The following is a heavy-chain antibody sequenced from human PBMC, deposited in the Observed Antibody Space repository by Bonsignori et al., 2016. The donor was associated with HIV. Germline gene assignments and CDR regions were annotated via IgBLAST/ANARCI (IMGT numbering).Heavy chain of an antibody. CDR2: ISSSSSTI. V-gene: IGHV3-48*02. Sequence: WIRQPPGKGLEWVSYISSSSSTIYYADSVKGRFTISRDNAKNSLYLQMNSLRDEDTAVYYCARVNRGPYYDYVWGSYRLGYFDYWGQGTLVTVSS. J-gene: IGHJ4*02. CDR3: ARVNRGPYYDYVWGSYRLGYFDY. D-gene: IGHD3-16*02.